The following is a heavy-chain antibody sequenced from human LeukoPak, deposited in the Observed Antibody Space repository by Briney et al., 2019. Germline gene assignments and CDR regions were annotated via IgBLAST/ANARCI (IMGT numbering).Heavy chain of an antibody. V-gene: IGHV3-30-3*01. CDR2: ISYDDYKK. CDR3: TRGYCPTTNCFTRDISPDD. J-gene: IGHJ4*02. D-gene: IGHD2-8*01. Sequence: PGGSLRLSCTASGFTFSNYAMHWVRQAPGKGLEWVAVISYDDYKKYYADSVKGRFTISRDNSKNTLYLQMSSLRPEDTAVYYCTRGYCPTTNCFTRDISPDDWGQGTLVIVSS. CDR1: GFTFSNYA.